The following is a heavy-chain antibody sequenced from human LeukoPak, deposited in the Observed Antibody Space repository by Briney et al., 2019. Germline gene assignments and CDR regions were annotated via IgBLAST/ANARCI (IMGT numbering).Heavy chain of an antibody. Sequence: GGSLRLSCAASGFTFSSYWMSWVRQAPGKGLEWLANIKQDGSEKYYVDSVKGRFTISRDNAKNSLFLQMNSLRAEDTAVYYCARDGSGVWFDYWGQGTLVTVSS. J-gene: IGHJ4*02. CDR3: ARDGSGVWFDY. CDR1: GFTFSSYW. CDR2: IKQDGSEK. D-gene: IGHD3-10*01. V-gene: IGHV3-7*01.